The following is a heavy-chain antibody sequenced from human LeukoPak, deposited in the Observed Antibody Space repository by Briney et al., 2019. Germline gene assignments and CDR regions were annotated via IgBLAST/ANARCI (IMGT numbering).Heavy chain of an antibody. Sequence: QAGGSLRLSCAASGFTSSSYGMHWVRQAPGKGLEWVAVISYDGSNKYYADSVKGRFTISRDNSKNTLYLQMNSLRAEDTAVYYCAKDGQGLTYYFYYWGQGTLFTVSS. CDR1: GFTSSSYG. CDR2: ISYDGSNK. CDR3: AKDGQGLTYYFYY. D-gene: IGHD1-14*01. V-gene: IGHV3-30*18. J-gene: IGHJ4*02.